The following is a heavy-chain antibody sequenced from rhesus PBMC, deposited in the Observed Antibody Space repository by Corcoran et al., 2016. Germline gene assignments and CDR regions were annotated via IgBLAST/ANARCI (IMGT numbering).Heavy chain of an antibody. CDR2: IYWNDDN. CDR1: GFSLRTSGMG. Sequence: QVTLKESGPALVRPTQTLTLTCTFSGFSLRTSGMGVGWIRQPSRKPLEWLAHIYWNDDNYYNKSLKSRLTSAKDTSKDQVFLTMTHMDPVDTATYYCARRYSSFPPYNGYDVWGPGVLVTVSS. CDR3: ARRYSSFPPYNGYDV. J-gene: IGHJ5-1*01. D-gene: IGHD4-23*01. V-gene: IGHV2-1*01.